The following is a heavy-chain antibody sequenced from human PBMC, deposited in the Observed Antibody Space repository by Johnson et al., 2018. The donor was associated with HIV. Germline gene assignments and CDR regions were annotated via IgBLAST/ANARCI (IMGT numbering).Heavy chain of an antibody. CDR2: IYSGGRT. V-gene: IGHV3-66*01. Sequence: VQLVESGGGLVQPGGSLRLSCAASGFTVNSNYINWVRQAPGKGLECVSGIYSGGRTYYADSVEGRFTISRDNAKNTLYLQMNSLRDEDTAVYYCARESGGQYDAFDIWGQGTMVTVSS. D-gene: IGHD3-16*01. CDR3: ARESGGQYDAFDI. J-gene: IGHJ3*02. CDR1: GFTVNSNY.